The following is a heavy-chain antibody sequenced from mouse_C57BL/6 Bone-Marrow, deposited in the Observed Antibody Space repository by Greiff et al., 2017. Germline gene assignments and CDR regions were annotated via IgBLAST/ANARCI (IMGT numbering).Heavy chain of an antibody. J-gene: IGHJ2*01. V-gene: IGHV1-5*01. Sequence: VQLQQSGTVLARPGASVKMSCKTSGYTFTSYWMHWVKQRPGQGLEWIGAIYPGNSDTSYNQKFKGKAKLTAVTSASTAYMELSSLTNEDSAVYYCTRGAYYSNYFYYFDYWGQGTTLTVSS. CDR1: GYTFTSYW. CDR3: TRGAYYSNYFYYFDY. CDR2: IYPGNSDT. D-gene: IGHD2-5*01.